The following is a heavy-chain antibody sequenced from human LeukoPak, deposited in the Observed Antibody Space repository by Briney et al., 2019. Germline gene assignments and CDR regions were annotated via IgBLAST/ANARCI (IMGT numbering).Heavy chain of an antibody. Sequence: GGSLRLSCAASGFTFSSHYMNWVRQAPGKGLEWVAVIYTGGDTYYAESVEGRFTISRHNSKNTLYLQMNSLRTDDTAVYYCARDRPGGGKLDFDYWGQGTLVTVSS. CDR3: ARDRPGGGKLDFDY. CDR1: GFTFSSHY. J-gene: IGHJ4*02. D-gene: IGHD1-1*01. V-gene: IGHV3-53*04. CDR2: IYTGGDT.